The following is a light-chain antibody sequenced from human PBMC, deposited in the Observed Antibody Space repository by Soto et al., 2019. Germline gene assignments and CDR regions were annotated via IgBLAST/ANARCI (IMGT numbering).Light chain of an antibody. V-gene: IGLV4-60*02. CDR3: ETWDSNTPRV. Sequence: QLVLTQSSSASASLGSSVKLTCTLSSGHSSYVIAWHQQQPGKAPRYLMKLKGSGSYNKGSGVPDRFSGSSSGADRYLTISNLQFEDEADYYCETWDSNTPRVVGGGTKLTVL. J-gene: IGLJ3*02. CDR1: SGHSSYV. CDR2: LKGSGSY.